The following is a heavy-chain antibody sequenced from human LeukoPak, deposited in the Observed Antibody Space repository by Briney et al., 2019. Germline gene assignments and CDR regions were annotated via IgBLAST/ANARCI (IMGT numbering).Heavy chain of an antibody. J-gene: IGHJ4*02. V-gene: IGHV1-69*13. CDR1: GGTFSSYA. CDR2: IIPVFGTP. Sequence: SVKVSCKASGGTFSSYAISWVRQAPGQGLEWMGGIIPVFGTPKYAQKFQGRVTITADESTSTANMELRRLKSDDTAIYYCARGEAPEDKWGQGTLVTVSS. CDR3: ARGEAPEDK.